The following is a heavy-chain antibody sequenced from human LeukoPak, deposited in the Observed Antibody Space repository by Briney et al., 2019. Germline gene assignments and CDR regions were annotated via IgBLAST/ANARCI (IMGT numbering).Heavy chain of an antibody. CDR2: ISDRGAT. CDR3: ATSLSSWFGDLFDS. V-gene: IGHV3-23*01. J-gene: IGHJ4*02. Sequence: GGSLRLSCAASGFTFTRNVMSWVRQAPGKGLEWVSTISDRGATFYADSVKGRFTISRDNSNHTPYLQMNSLRAGDSAVYFCATSLSSWFGDLFDSWGQGALVPVSS. D-gene: IGHD3-10*01. CDR1: GFTFTRNV.